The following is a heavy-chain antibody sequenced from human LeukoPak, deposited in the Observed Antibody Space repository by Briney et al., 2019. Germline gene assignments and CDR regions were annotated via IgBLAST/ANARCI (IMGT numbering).Heavy chain of an antibody. J-gene: IGHJ3*02. CDR1: GGTFSSYA. V-gene: IGHV1-69*04. CDR2: IIPILGIA. Sequence: SVKVSCKASGGTFSSYAISWVRQAPGQGLEWMGRIIPILGIANYAQKFQGRVTITADKSTSTAYMELSSLRSEDTAVYYCARGPPIDKSHAFDIWGQGTMVTVSS. D-gene: IGHD3-22*01. CDR3: ARGPPIDKSHAFDI.